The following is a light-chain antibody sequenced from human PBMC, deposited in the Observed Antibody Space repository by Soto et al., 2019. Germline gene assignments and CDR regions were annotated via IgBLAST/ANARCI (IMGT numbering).Light chain of an antibody. V-gene: IGLV2-14*03. CDR1: SSDVGGYTY. CDR2: DVS. CDR3: TSYTSSSTPYV. Sequence: QSALAQPASVSGSPGQSITMSCAGTSSDVGGYTYVSWYQHHPGKAPKLMIYDVSYRPSGVSHRFSGSKSGNTASLTISGLQAEDEADYYCTSYTSSSTPYVFGGGTKLTVL. J-gene: IGLJ1*01.